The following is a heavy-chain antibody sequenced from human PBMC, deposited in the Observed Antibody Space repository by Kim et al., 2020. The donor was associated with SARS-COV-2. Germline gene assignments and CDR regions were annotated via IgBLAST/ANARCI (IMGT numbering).Heavy chain of an antibody. CDR3: VRDVPYNWNERKYYGMDV. V-gene: IGHV3-7*01. CDR1: EFTFSNYW. Sequence: GGSLRLSCAASEFTFSNYWMTWVRQAPGKGLEWVAKIKEDGSEKFYVDSVKGRFTISRDNAKNSLYLQMNRLRAEDTAVYYCVRDVPYNWNERKYYGMDVWGQGTTVTVSS. CDR2: IKEDGSEK. J-gene: IGHJ6*02. D-gene: IGHD1-20*01.